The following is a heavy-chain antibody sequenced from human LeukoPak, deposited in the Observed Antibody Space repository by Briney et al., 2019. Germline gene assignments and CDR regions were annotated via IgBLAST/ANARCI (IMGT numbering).Heavy chain of an antibody. CDR1: GGSFSGYY. V-gene: IGHV4-34*01. CDR2: INHSGST. D-gene: IGHD6-13*01. CDR3: ASSSRGPLGL. Sequence: PSETLSLTCAVYGGSFSGYYWSWIRQPPGKGLEWIGEINHSGSTNYNPSLKSRVTISVHTSKNQFSLKLSSVTAADTAVYYCASSSRGPLGLWGRGTLVTVSS. J-gene: IGHJ2*01.